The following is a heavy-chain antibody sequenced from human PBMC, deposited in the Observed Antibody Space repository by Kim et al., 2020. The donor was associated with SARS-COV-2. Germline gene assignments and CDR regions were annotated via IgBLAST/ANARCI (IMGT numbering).Heavy chain of an antibody. CDR3: ARVRIIGLRGDAGYGMDV. Sequence: SVKVSCKASGGTFSSYAISWVRQAPGQGLEWMGGIIPIFGTANYAQKFQGRVTITADESTSTAYMEMSSLRSEDPAVYYCARVRIIGLRGDAGYGMDVWGQATTVTLSS. CDR1: GGTFSSYA. J-gene: IGHJ6*02. D-gene: IGHD2-15*01. V-gene: IGHV1-69*13. CDR2: IIPIFGTA.